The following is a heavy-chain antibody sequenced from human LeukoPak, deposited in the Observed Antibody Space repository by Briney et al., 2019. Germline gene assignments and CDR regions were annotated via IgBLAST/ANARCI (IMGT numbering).Heavy chain of an antibody. CDR3: ARLYLRDHCSSTSCYGLYFDY. CDR1: GYSITSGYY. J-gene: IGHJ4*02. Sequence: SETLSLTCAVSGYSITSGYYWGWIRQPPGKGLEWIGSIYHIGSTYYNPSLKTRVTISVDTSNNQFSLKLSSVTDADTAVYYCARLYLRDHCSSTSCYGLYFDYWGQGTLVTVSS. V-gene: IGHV4-38-2*01. D-gene: IGHD2-2*01. CDR2: IYHIGST.